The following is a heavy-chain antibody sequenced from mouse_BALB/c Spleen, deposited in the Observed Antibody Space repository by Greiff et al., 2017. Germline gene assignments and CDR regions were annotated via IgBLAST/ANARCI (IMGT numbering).Heavy chain of an antibody. CDR1: GFTFSSYA. CDR2: ISSGGSYT. V-gene: IGHV5-9-4*01. CDR3: ARAQYGRTPGNAMDY. Sequence: EVQVVESGGGLVKPGGSLKLSCAASGFTFSSYAMSWVRQSPEKRLEWVAEISSGGSYTYYPDTVTGRFTISRDNAKNTLYLEMSSLRSEDTAMYYCARAQYGRTPGNAMDYWGQGTSVTVAS. J-gene: IGHJ4*01. D-gene: IGHD2-10*02.